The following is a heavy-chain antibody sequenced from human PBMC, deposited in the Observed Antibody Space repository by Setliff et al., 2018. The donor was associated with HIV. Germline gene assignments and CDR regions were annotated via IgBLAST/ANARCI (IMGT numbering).Heavy chain of an antibody. CDR3: ARDRHYYGSGSYGP. CDR1: GGSFNNYH. CDR2: LYDSWAT. V-gene: IGHV4-4*07. Sequence: SDTLSLTCTVSGGSFNNYHWSWIRQPAGQGLEGIGRLYDSWATNYKPSLKSRVTMSIDKSKNQFSLYLTSVTAADTAIYYFARDRHYYGSGSYGPWGQGILVTVSS. D-gene: IGHD3-10*01. J-gene: IGHJ5*02.